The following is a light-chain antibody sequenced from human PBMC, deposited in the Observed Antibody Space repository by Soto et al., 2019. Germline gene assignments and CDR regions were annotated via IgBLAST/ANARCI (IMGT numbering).Light chain of an antibody. J-gene: IGKJ2*01. CDR1: QSVSSN. CDR2: GAS. Sequence: EIVMTQSPATLSVSPGERATLSCRASQSVSSNLAWYQQKPGQAPRLLIYGASTRATGIPDRFSGSGSGTEFTLTISILQSEDFAVYYCQQYKNWPPYTFGQGTKLEIK. V-gene: IGKV3-15*01. CDR3: QQYKNWPPYT.